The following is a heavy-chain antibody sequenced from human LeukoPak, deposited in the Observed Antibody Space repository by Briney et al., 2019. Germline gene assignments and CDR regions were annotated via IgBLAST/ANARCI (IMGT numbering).Heavy chain of an antibody. D-gene: IGHD2-15*01. CDR1: GFTFRRDW. V-gene: IGHV3-7*01. CDR3: ARDRWTDCNGGTCYSWYLDL. J-gene: IGHJ2*01. Sequence: GGSLRLSCAASGFTFRRDWMSWVRQAPGKGLEWVANIRQDGSERYYVDSVKGRFTISTDNAMNSLYLQINSLRAEDTAVYYCARDRWTDCNGGTCYSWYLDLWGRGTLVTVSS. CDR2: IRQDGSER.